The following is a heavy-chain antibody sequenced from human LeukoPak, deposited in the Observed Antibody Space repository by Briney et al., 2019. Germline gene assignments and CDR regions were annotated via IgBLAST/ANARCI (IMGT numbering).Heavy chain of an antibody. CDR2: IRYDGSNK. V-gene: IGHV3-30*02. Sequence: GGSPRLSCAASGFTFSSYAMSWVRQAPGKGLEWVAFIRYDGSNKYYADSVKGRFTTSRDNSKNTLYLQMNSLRAEDTAVYYCAKDTNGPSSGYYLGWFDPWGQGTLVTVSS. CDR1: GFTFSSYA. D-gene: IGHD3-22*01. CDR3: AKDTNGPSSGYYLGWFDP. J-gene: IGHJ5*02.